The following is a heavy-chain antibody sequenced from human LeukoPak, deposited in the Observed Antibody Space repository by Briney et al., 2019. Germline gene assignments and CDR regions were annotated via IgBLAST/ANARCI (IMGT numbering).Heavy chain of an antibody. Sequence: GGSLRLSCVASGFTFRSHGMNWVRQAPGKGLEWVSGISPNGVITYYADSVKGRFTISRDNAKNSLYLQMNSLRAEDTAVYYCVPVGRRYCSSTSCYGPRVPFDYWGQGTLVTVSS. V-gene: IGHV3-48*01. D-gene: IGHD2-2*01. CDR1: GFTFRSHG. CDR3: VPVGRRYCSSTSCYGPRVPFDY. CDR2: ISPNGVIT. J-gene: IGHJ4*02.